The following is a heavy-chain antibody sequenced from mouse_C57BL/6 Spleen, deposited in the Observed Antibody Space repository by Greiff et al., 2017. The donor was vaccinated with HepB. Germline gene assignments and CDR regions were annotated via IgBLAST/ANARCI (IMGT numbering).Heavy chain of an antibody. D-gene: IGHD1-1*01. CDR1: GYAFSSSW. CDR3: ARDFNYGGFYYAMDY. V-gene: IGHV1-82*01. CDR2: IYPGDGDT. J-gene: IGHJ4*01. Sequence: QVTLKVSGPELVKPGASVKISCKASGYAFSSSWMNWVKQRPGKGLEWIGRIYPGDGDTNYNGKFKGKATLTADKSSSTAYMQLSSLTSEDSAVYFCARDFNYGGFYYAMDYWGQGTSVTVSS.